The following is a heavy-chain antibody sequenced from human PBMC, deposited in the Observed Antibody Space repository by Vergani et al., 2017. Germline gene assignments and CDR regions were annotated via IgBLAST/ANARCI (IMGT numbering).Heavy chain of an antibody. CDR3: ASKYYDFWSGRD. D-gene: IGHD3-3*01. V-gene: IGHV3-66*01. Sequence: QLVESGGDLVQPGGSLRLSCAVSGFTVSSHYMSWVRQAPGKGLEWVSVIFSGGYTYYADSVKGRFTISRDDSKNSLYLQMNSLRAEDTAVYYCASKYYDFWSGRDWGQGTLVTVSS. CDR2: IFSGGYT. CDR1: GFTVSSHY. J-gene: IGHJ1*01.